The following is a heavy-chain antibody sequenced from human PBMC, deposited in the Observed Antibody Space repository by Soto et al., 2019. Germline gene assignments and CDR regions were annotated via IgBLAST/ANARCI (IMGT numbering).Heavy chain of an antibody. CDR2: FRSSGDDGTT. J-gene: IGHJ5*02. D-gene: IGHD6-13*01. CDR3: TRDASRDSSARGWFDP. CDR1: GFTFSSYS. Sequence: LRLSCAASGFTFSSYSMSWVRQAPGKGLEWVSGFRSSGDDGTTYYTDSVKGRFTISRDNSKNSLHLQMNSLRAEDTAVYYCTRDASRDSSARGWFDPWGPGTLVTVSS. V-gene: IGHV3-23*01.